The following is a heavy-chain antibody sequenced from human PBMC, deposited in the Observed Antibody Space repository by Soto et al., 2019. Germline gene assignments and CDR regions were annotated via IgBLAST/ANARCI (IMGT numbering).Heavy chain of an antibody. Sequence: SETLSLTCAVYGGSFSGYYWSWIRQPPGKGLEWIGEINHSGSTNYNPSLKSRVTISVDTSKNQFSLKLSSVTAADTAVYYCARESYYYYYYMDVWGKGTTVTVSS. V-gene: IGHV4-34*01. CDR3: ARESYYYYYYMDV. J-gene: IGHJ6*03. CDR2: INHSGST. CDR1: GGSFSGYY.